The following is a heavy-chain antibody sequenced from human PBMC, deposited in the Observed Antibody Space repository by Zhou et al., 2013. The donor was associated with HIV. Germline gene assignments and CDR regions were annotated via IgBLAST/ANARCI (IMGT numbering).Heavy chain of an antibody. J-gene: IGHJ6*02. Sequence: QVQLVQSGPEVKKPGASVRVSCKTSGYTFTKYDINWVRQATGQGLEWMGWMNPNSGSTAYAQKFQGRVTMTRSTSISTAYMELSSLTSEDTAVYYCANRGNYYTMDVWGQGTTVTVSS. V-gene: IGHV1-8*01. D-gene: IGHD2-15*01. CDR2: MNPNSGST. CDR3: ANRGNYYTMDV. CDR1: GYTFTKYD.